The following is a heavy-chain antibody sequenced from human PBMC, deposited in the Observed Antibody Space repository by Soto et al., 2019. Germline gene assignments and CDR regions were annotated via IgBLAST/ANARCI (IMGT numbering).Heavy chain of an antibody. V-gene: IGHV3-23*01. CDR3: AKDLYYYDSSGLFDY. D-gene: IGHD3-22*01. J-gene: IGHJ4*02. CDR1: GFTFSSYA. CDR2: ISGSGGST. Sequence: EVQLLESGGGLVQPGGSLRLSCAASGFTFSSYAMSWVRQAPGKGLEWVSAISGSGGSTYYADSVKGRFTISRDNSNNTLNLQMNSLTAEDTAVYYCAKDLYYYDSSGLFDYWGQGTLVTVAS.